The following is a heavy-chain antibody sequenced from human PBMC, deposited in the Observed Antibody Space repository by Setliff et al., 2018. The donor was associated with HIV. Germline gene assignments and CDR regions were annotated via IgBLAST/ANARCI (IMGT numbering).Heavy chain of an antibody. V-gene: IGHV5-51*01. CDR2: IYPDDSDS. D-gene: IGHD3-10*01. CDR3: AILDSGFDH. J-gene: IGHJ4*02. CDR1: GYTFANYW. Sequence: GESLKISCKASGYTFANYWIGWVRQMSGKGLEWMGVIYPDDSDSRYSPSFRGQVTISVDKSINTAYLYWRNLKASDSAIYYCAILDSGFDHWGQGTRVTVSS.